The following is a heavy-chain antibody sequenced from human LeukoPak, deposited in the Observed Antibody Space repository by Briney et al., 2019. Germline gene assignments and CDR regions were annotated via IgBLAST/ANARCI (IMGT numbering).Heavy chain of an antibody. CDR3: ARSSITGNRRKGMDV. Sequence: LSCAASGFTFSSYAMSWIRQPPGKGLEWIGYIYHSGSTYYNPSLKSRVTISVDRSKNQFSLKLSSVTAADTAVYYCARSSITGNRRKGMDVWGQGTTVTVSS. CDR1: GFTFSSYA. V-gene: IGHV4-30-2*01. D-gene: IGHD1-20*01. CDR2: IYHSGST. J-gene: IGHJ6*02.